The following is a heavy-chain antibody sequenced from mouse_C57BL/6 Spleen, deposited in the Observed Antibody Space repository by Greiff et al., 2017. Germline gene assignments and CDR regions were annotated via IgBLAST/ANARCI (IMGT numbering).Heavy chain of an antibody. Sequence: EVKVVESGGGLVKPGGSLKLSCAASGFTFSDYGMHWVRQAPEKGLEWVAYISSGSSTIYYADTVKGRFTISRDNAKNTLFLQMTSLRSEDTAMYYCARDYAFWYFDVWGTGTTVTVSS. V-gene: IGHV5-17*01. J-gene: IGHJ1*03. CDR1: GFTFSDYG. CDR3: ARDYAFWYFDV. CDR2: ISSGSSTI. D-gene: IGHD1-1*02.